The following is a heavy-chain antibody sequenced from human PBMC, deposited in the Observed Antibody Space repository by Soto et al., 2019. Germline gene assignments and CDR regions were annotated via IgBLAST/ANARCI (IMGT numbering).Heavy chain of an antibody. J-gene: IGHJ4*02. CDR3: ARGQEGVVATH. D-gene: IGHD5-12*01. Sequence: QVQLQQWGAGLLKPSETLSLNCAVNGGSLSGYYWSWIRQPPGTGLEWSGEIKDGGRTNYSPSLNHGATIASDTSNNQFSLRLYSVTAADTGVYYCARGQEGVVATHWDQGTLVTVSS. CDR1: GGSLSGYY. CDR2: IKDGGRT. V-gene: IGHV4-34*01.